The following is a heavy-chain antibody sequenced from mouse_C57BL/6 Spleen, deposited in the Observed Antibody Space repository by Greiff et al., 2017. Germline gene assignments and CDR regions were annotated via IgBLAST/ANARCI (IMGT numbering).Heavy chain of an antibody. Sequence: QVQLQQPGAELVKPGASVKMSCKASGYTFTSYWITWVKQRPGQGLEWIGDIYPGSGSTNYNEKFKSKATLTVDTSSSTAYMQLSSLTSEDSAVYYCARFPTVVGGDYFDSWGEGTTLTVSS. CDR3: ARFPTVVGGDYFDS. D-gene: IGHD1-1*01. CDR2: IYPGSGST. V-gene: IGHV1-55*01. CDR1: GYTFTSYW. J-gene: IGHJ2*01.